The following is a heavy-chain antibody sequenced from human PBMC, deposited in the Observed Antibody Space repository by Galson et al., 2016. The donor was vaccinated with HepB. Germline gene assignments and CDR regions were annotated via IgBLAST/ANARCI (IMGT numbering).Heavy chain of an antibody. J-gene: IGHJ6*03. CDR2: MSGGGHT. V-gene: IGHV3-23*01. Sequence: SLRLSCAGSGVTLSNYVVMWVRQTPGTGLAWVSAMSGGGHTFYADSVKGRFTISRDSSKHTLFSDMNGLRTEDTAIYYCSTNTTTAAMDVWGKGTTVIVSS. D-gene: IGHD2-8*01. CDR3: STNTTTAAMDV. CDR1: GVTLSNYV.